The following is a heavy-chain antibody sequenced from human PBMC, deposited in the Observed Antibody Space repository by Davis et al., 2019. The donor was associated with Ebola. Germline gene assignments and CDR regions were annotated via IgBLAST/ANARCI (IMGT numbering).Heavy chain of an antibody. Sequence: SETLSLTCAVYGGSFSGYYWSWIRQPPGKGLEWIGEINHSGSTNYNPSLKSRVTISVDTSKNQFSLKLSSVTAADTAVYYCARARITMVRGVYFYYYGMDVWGQGTTVTVSS. V-gene: IGHV4-34*01. J-gene: IGHJ6*02. D-gene: IGHD3-10*01. CDR2: INHSGST. CDR3: ARARITMVRGVYFYYYGMDV. CDR1: GGSFSGYY.